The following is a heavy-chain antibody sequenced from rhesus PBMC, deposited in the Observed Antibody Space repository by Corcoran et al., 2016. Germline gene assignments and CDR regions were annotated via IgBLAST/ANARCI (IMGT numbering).Heavy chain of an antibody. CDR2: ISSSGRT. Sequence: QVQLQESGPGLVKPSETLSLTCAVSGGSISSSYYYWSWIRQAPGKGLEWIGYISSSGRTSYHPSLKGRVTISRDTSKTQCSLKLSSVTAADTAVYYCARERPTVAARVFDYWGQGVLVTVSS. CDR1: GGSISSSYYY. J-gene: IGHJ4*01. D-gene: IGHD4-29*01. V-gene: IGHV4-122*02. CDR3: ARERPTVAARVFDY.